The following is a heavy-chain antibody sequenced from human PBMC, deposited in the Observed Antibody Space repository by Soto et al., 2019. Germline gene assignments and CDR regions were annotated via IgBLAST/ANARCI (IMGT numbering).Heavy chain of an antibody. CDR2: ISFDGNIK. CDR1: GFTFSTYG. V-gene: IGHV3-30*18. D-gene: IGHD3-16*01. Sequence: QVQLVESGGGVVQPGRSLRLSCAASGFTFSTYGMHWVRQAPDKGLEWVAVISFDGNIKYYADSVKGRFTISRDSSKTTLFLQMDSLRAEDTAVYFCAKVSEGSMITFGGVIASWGQGTLVTVSS. CDR3: AKVSEGSMITFGGVIAS. J-gene: IGHJ5*01.